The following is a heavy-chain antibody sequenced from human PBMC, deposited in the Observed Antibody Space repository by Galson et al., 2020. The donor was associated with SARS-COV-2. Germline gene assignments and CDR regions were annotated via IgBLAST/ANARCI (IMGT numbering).Heavy chain of an antibody. CDR3: ARVGSGSYRYYFDY. Sequence: GGSLRLSCAASGFTFSSYAMHWVRQAPGKGLEWVAVISYDGSNKYYADSVKGRFTISRDNSKNTLYLQMNSLRAEDTAVYYCARVGSGSYRYYFDYWGQGTLVTVSS. CDR2: ISYDGSNK. D-gene: IGHD1-26*01. V-gene: IGHV3-30*04. CDR1: GFTFSSYA. J-gene: IGHJ4*02.